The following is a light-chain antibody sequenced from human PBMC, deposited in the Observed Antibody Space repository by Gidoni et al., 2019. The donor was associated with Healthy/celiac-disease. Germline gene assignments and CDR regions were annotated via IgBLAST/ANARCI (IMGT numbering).Light chain of an antibody. CDR1: QSVLYSSNNKNY. V-gene: IGKV4-1*01. J-gene: IGKJ3*01. CDR3: QQYYSTPFT. Sequence: DIVMTQSPDSLTGSLGERATIHCKASQSVLYSSNNKNYLAWYQQKPGQPPKLLIYCASTLESGVPARFSGSGSGTDFTLTISSLQAEDVAVYYCQQYYSTPFTFGPGTKVDIK. CDR2: CAS.